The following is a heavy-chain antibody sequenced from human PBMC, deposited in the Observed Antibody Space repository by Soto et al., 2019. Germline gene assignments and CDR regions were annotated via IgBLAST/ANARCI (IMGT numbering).Heavy chain of an antibody. D-gene: IGHD3-3*01. Sequence: GGSLRLSCAASGLTLSSYWMHWVRQAPGKGLVWVSRISSDGSSTAYADSVKGRFTISRDNAKNTLYLQMNSLRAEDTAVYYCARFPGGFWSGSRMLGHIWGQGTTVTVSS. CDR1: GLTLSSYW. V-gene: IGHV3-74*01. CDR2: ISSDGSST. CDR3: ARFPGGFWSGSRMLGHI. J-gene: IGHJ3*02.